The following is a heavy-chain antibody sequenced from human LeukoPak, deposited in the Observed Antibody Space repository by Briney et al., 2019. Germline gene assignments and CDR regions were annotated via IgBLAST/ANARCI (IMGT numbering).Heavy chain of an antibody. CDR3: ARGRETPRMDV. CDR2: ISSSSSYI. J-gene: IGHJ6*02. D-gene: IGHD1-26*01. Sequence: PGGSLRLSCAASGFTFSSYSMNWVRQTPGKGLEWVSSISSSSSYIYYADSVKGRFTISRDNAKNSLHLQMNSLRAEDTAVYYCARGRETPRMDVWGQGTTVTVSS. V-gene: IGHV3-21*01. CDR1: GFTFSSYS.